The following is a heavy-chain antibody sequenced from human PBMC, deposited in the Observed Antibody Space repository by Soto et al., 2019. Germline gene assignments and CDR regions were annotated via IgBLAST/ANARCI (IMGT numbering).Heavy chain of an antibody. J-gene: IGHJ4*02. V-gene: IGHV3-23*01. CDR1: GFTFSTYA. Sequence: GGSLRLSCAASGFTFSTYAMAWVRQAPGKGLEWVSGVSASGLNTDYADPVKGRFYISRDSSKNTVSLEMTSLRAEDTAVYYCAKGGRQWLVTSDFNYWGQGALVTVSS. CDR3: AKGGRQWLVTSDFNY. D-gene: IGHD6-19*01. CDR2: VSASGLNT.